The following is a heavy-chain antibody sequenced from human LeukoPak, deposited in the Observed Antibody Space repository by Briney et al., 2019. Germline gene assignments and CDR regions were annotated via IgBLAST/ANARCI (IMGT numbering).Heavy chain of an antibody. CDR3: ARESPTLRWGFDY. J-gene: IGHJ4*02. Sequence: GGSLRLSCAASGFTFSSYEMNWVRQAPGKGLEWVANIKEDGSEKYYVDSLKGRFTISRDNAKKLLYLQMNSLRAEDTAVYYCARESPTLRWGFDYWGQGTLVTVSS. CDR1: GFTFSSYE. D-gene: IGHD4-23*01. V-gene: IGHV3-7*01. CDR2: IKEDGSEK.